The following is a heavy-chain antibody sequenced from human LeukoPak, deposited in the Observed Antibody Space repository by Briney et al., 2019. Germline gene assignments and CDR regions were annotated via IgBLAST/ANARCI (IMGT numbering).Heavy chain of an antibody. D-gene: IGHD1-26*01. CDR3: TRGSLSGSSRDY. Sequence: ASVKVSCKASGYTFTGYDINWVRHAIGQGLEWMGWMNPSTGDTGYAQKFQGRVTMTRNTSVDTAFMELSGLGFEDTAVYYCTRGSLSGSSRDYWGQGTLVTVSS. V-gene: IGHV1-8*01. CDR1: GYTFTGYD. CDR2: MNPSTGDT. J-gene: IGHJ4*02.